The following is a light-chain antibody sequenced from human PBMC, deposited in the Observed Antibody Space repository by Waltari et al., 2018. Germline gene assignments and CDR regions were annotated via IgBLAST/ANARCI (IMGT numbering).Light chain of an antibody. J-gene: IGKJ1*01. CDR3: QQYYSTPQA. V-gene: IGKV4-1*01. CDR2: WAS. Sequence: DIVMTQSPDSLAVSLGERATINCKSSQSVLYSSNNKNYLAWYQQKPGQPPRLLIYWASTRESRVPDRFSGSGSGTDFTLTISSLQAEDVALYYCQQYYSTPQAFGQGTKVEI. CDR1: QSVLYSSNNKNY.